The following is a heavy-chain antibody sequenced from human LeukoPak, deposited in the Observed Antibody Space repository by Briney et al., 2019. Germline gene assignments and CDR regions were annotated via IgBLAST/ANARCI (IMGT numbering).Heavy chain of an antibody. D-gene: IGHD1-26*01. CDR2: ISSSSSTI. V-gene: IGHV3-48*01. J-gene: IGHJ5*02. CDR3: ARGSGSYSFNLLGFDP. CDR1: GFTVSSNY. Sequence: GGSLRLSCATSGFTVSSNYMSWVRQAPGKGLEWVSYISSSSSTIYYAGSVKGRFTISRDNAKNSLYLQMNSLRAEDTAVYYCARGSGSYSFNLLGFDPWGQGTLVTVSS.